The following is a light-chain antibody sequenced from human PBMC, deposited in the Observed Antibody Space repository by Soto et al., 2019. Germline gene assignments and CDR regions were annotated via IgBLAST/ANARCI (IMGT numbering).Light chain of an antibody. CDR1: SSNIGNNY. Sequence: QSVLTQPPSVSAAPGQKVTISCSGSSSNIGNNYVSWYQQLPGTAPNLLIYDNNKRPSGIPDRFSGSKSGTSATLGITGLQTGDEADYYCGTWDSSLSAGYVFGTGTKVTVL. CDR3: GTWDSSLSAGYV. V-gene: IGLV1-51*01. J-gene: IGLJ1*01. CDR2: DNN.